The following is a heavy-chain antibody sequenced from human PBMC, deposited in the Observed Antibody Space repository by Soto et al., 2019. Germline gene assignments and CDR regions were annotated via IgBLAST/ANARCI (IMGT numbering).Heavy chain of an antibody. CDR2: IKSKTDGGAP. CDR1: GVTFSNAW. J-gene: IGHJ4*01. V-gene: IGHV3-15*07. D-gene: IGHD3-22*01. Sequence: GGTLRLSCAASGVTFSNAWINWIRQAPGKGLEWIGRIKSKTDGGAPDYAAPVKGRFAISRDDSKNMVYLQMNSLKTEDTGIYCCTTDSYSAIIVVRFDYWGHGTLVTVSS. CDR3: TTDSYSAIIVVRFDY.